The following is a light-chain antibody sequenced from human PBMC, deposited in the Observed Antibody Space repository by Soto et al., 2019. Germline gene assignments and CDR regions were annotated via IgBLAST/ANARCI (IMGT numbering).Light chain of an antibody. Sequence: FTQSPVTRSVSRGRRATPSCRASQSVSSKLAWYQHKPGQAPRLLIYDTSNRAAGIPARFTGSGSGTDFTLTISRLQSQDFAVYDCQKYNTLRSISFGQGTRVDI. CDR1: QSVSSK. CDR2: DTS. CDR3: QKYNTLRSIS. J-gene: IGKJ5*01. V-gene: IGKV3-15*01.